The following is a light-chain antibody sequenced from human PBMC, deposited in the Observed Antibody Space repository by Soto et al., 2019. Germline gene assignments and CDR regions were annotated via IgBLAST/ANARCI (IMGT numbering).Light chain of an antibody. CDR3: FVWDSGSAHVV. J-gene: IGLJ2*01. V-gene: IGLV3-21*04. CDR2: SDT. Sequence: SYELTRPPSVSVAPGKTASISCGGNNIGSKGVHWYQQKPGQAPVLVIYSDTDLPPVIPERFSGSNSANLATLTISRVEAGDEVDDYCFVWDSGSAHVVFGRGTKLTVL. CDR1: NIGSKG.